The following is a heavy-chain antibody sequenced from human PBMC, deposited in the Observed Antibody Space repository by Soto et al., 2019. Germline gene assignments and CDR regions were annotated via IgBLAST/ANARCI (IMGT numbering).Heavy chain of an antibody. V-gene: IGHV1-24*01. CDR1: GDTLTELS. CDR2: FDPEDGET. D-gene: IGHD4-17*01. J-gene: IGHJ4*02. Sequence: ASVKASCKFSGDTLTELSMHWVRQAPGKGLEWMGGFDPEDGETIYAQKFQGRVTMTEDTSTDTAYMELSSLRSEDTAVYYCATKERDYGDYYLDYWGQGTLVTVSS. CDR3: ATKERDYGDYYLDY.